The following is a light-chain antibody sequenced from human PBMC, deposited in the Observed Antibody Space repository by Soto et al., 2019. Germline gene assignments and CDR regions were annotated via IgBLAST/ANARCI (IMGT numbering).Light chain of an antibody. V-gene: IGLV1-47*01. CDR1: SSNIGSNY. Sequence: QSVLTQPPSASGTPGQRVTISCSGSSSNIGSNYVYWYQQLPGTAPKLLIYRNNQRPSGVPDLFSGSKSGTSASLAISGLRSEDEADYYCAAWDDSLSAGVFGGGTKLTVL. J-gene: IGLJ2*01. CDR2: RNN. CDR3: AAWDDSLSAGV.